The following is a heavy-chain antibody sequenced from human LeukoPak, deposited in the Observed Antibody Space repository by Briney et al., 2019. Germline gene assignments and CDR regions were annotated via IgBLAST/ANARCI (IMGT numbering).Heavy chain of an antibody. CDR1: GGSFSDHY. D-gene: IGHD5-18*01. CDR3: ARKASHFSYGLRAIDY. V-gene: IGHV4-34*01. CDR2: INHSGTT. J-gene: IGHJ4*02. Sequence: SETLSLTCAVYGGSFSDHYWNWIRQPPGKGLEWIGEINHSGTTNYNASLKSRVTISVDTSENHFSLKLNSMTAADTAVYYCARKASHFSYGLRAIDYWGQGNLVTVSS.